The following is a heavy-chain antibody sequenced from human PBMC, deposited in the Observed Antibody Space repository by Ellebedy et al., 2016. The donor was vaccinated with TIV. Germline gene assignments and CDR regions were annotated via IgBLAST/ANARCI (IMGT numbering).Heavy chain of an antibody. J-gene: IGHJ6*03. D-gene: IGHD1-14*01. Sequence: GGSLRLSXAASGFTFSSCAMSWVRQAPGKGPEWVSSISGSGGSIYYSDSVEGRFTISRDNSKNTLYLQLNSLRAEDTAVYYCTKGKDRHYFYMDVWGKGTTVTVSS. CDR2: ISGSGGSI. CDR1: GFTFSSCA. V-gene: IGHV3-23*01. CDR3: TKGKDRHYFYMDV.